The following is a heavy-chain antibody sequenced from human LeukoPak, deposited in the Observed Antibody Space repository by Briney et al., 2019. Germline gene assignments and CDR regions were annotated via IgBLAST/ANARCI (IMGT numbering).Heavy chain of an antibody. D-gene: IGHD5-12*01. CDR1: GYTFTGYY. CDR2: INPNSGGT. CDR3: ARAHLRGYSGYDHAYYFDY. Sequence: GASVKVSCKASGYTFTGYYMHWVRQAPGQGLEWMGWINPNSGGTNYAQKFQGWGTMTRDTSISTAYMELSRLRSDDTAVYYCARAHLRGYSGYDHAYYFDYWGQGTLVTVSS. J-gene: IGHJ4*02. V-gene: IGHV1-2*04.